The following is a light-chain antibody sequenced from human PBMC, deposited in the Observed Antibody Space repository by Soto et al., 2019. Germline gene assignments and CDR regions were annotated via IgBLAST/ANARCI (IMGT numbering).Light chain of an antibody. CDR1: SSNLGSCS. V-gene: IGLV1-44*01. J-gene: IGLJ2*01. CDR3: AAWDDSLNGVV. CDR2: NNN. Sequence: QSVLTQPPSASGTPGQRVTISCSGRSSNLGSCSVNWYQPSPGTAPKLLIYNNNQLPSGVPARFTGSKFGTSVSLAISGLQSEDEADYYCAAWDDSLNGVVIGGGTKFTVL.